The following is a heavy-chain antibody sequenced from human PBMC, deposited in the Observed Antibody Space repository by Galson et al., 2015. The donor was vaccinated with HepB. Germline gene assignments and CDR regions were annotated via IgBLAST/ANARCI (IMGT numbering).Heavy chain of an antibody. Sequence: SGAEVKKPGESLKISCKGSGYSFTSYWVGWVRQMPGKGLEWMGIIYPGDSDTRYSPSFQGQVTISADKSISTAYLQWSSLKASDTAMYYCARASYDFWSGYHPFDYWGQGTLVTVSS. CDR3: ARASYDFWSGYHPFDY. V-gene: IGHV5-51*03. CDR1: GYSFTSYW. D-gene: IGHD3-3*01. CDR2: IYPGDSDT. J-gene: IGHJ4*02.